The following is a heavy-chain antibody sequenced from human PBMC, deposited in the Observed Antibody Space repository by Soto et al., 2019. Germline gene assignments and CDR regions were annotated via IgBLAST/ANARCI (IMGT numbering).Heavy chain of an antibody. CDR1: GGSISSYY. Sequence: PSETLSLTCTVSGGSISSYYWSWIRQPPGKGLEWIGYTHYSGSTNYNPSLKSRVTISVDTSKNQFSLKLSSVTAADTAVYYCERHDTLRGHYDYWGQGTLVTVSS. V-gene: IGHV4-59*08. J-gene: IGHJ4*02. D-gene: IGHD4-17*01. CDR3: ERHDTLRGHYDY. CDR2: THYSGST.